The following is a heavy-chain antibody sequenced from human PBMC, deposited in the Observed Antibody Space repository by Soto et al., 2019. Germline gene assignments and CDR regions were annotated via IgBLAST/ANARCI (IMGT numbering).Heavy chain of an antibody. J-gene: IGHJ6*02. CDR1: GYTFTIYG. CDR2: ISPDNGNT. CDR3: ARALGYSGYAGMDV. Sequence: QVKLVQSGGEVKKPGASVRVSCKASGYTFTIYGINWVRQAPGQGLEWMGWISPDNGNTNYAQKLQGRVTMTTDTSTSTAYMALRSLRSDDTAVYYCARALGYSGYAGMDVWGQGTTVTVSS. V-gene: IGHV1-18*01. D-gene: IGHD5-12*01.